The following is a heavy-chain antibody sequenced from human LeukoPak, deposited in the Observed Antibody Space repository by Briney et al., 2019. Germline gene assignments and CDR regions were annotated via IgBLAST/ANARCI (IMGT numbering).Heavy chain of an antibody. Sequence: GGSLRLSCAASGFTFSTYWMSWVRQAPGKGLEWVANIKEDGSEKYYGDSVKGRFTISRDNAKNSLYLQMNSLRAEDTAVYYCATDRDNSDWQKRFDSWGQGTLVTVSS. J-gene: IGHJ4*02. CDR2: IKEDGSEK. CDR1: GFTFSTYW. V-gene: IGHV3-7*01. CDR3: ATDRDNSDWQKRFDS. D-gene: IGHD2-21*02.